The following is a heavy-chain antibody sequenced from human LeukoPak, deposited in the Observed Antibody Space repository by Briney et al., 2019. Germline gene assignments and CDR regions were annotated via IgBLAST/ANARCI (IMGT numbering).Heavy chain of an antibody. D-gene: IGHD3-10*01. CDR2: IYYSGST. Sequence: PSETLSLTRPVSGGSLSGYYWSWIRQPPGKGLEWIGYIYYSGSTIYNPSLKSRVTISVDTSKNQFSLKVNSVTAADTAVYYCVRDRGPNFNCYYGMDVWGQGTTVTVSS. CDR3: VRDRGPNFNCYYGMDV. V-gene: IGHV4-59*12. J-gene: IGHJ6*02. CDR1: GGSLSGYY.